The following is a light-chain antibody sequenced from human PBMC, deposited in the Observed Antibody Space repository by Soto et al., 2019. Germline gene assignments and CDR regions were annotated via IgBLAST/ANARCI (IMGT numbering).Light chain of an antibody. CDR3: CSFAGSYV. CDR2: RVI. Sequence: QSALTQPASVSGSPGQSITISCTGTSSDIGRYNLVSWYQQHPNKAPKLIIYRVIERPSGVSHRFSGSRSGNTASLTISGLQAEDEADYYFCSFAGSYVFGPGTKLTVL. CDR1: SSDIGRYNL. J-gene: IGLJ1*01. V-gene: IGLV2-23*02.